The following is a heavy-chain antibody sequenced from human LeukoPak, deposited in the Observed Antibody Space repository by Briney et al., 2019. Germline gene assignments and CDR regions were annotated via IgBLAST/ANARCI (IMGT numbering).Heavy chain of an antibody. CDR1: GFTFSNYG. D-gene: IGHD3-9*01. Sequence: GGTLRLSCAASGFTFSNYGVAWVRQVPGKGLEWVSAITGSGGSTYYADSVRGRFTISRVNSQSTLYLHLRSLSPEDTAVYYCAKVYFFDHWGQGSLVTVSS. CDR3: AKVYFFDH. CDR2: ITGSGGST. V-gene: IGHV3-23*01. J-gene: IGHJ4*02.